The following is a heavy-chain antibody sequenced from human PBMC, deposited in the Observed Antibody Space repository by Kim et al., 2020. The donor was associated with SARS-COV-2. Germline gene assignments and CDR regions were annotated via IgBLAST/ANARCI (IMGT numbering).Heavy chain of an antibody. V-gene: IGHV3-74*01. Sequence: TRYADFVKGRFPVSRDNAKNSLYLQMNSLRAEDTAVYYCATDRDYMIYCWGQGTLVTVSS. CDR2: T. D-gene: IGHD3-16*01. J-gene: IGHJ4*02. CDR3: ATDRDYMIYC.